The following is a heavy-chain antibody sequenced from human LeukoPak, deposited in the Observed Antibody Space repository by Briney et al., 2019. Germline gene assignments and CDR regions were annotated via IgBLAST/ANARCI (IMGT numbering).Heavy chain of an antibody. D-gene: IGHD3-10*01. V-gene: IGHV4-59*01. CDR1: GGSISTYY. CDR3: AREGIGGYFEY. CDR2: VYYSGST. J-gene: IGHJ4*02. Sequence: SETLSLTCTVSGGSISTYYWSWIRQPPGKGLEWIRYVYYSGSTNYNPSLKSRVTISVDTSKNQFSLRLSSVTAADTAVYYCAREGIGGYFEYWGQGTLVTVPS.